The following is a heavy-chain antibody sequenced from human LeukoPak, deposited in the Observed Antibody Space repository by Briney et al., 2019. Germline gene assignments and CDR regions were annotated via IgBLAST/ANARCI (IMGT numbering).Heavy chain of an antibody. V-gene: IGHV4-39*01. Sequence: PSETLSLTCTVSGGSISISGYYWAWIRQPPGKGRVWIGSIYYSGSNYYNPSLKSRVTISVDTSKNQFSLKLSSVPAADTAVYYCARLPGNYFDYWGQGTLVTVSS. CDR2: IYYSGSN. J-gene: IGHJ4*02. CDR1: GGSISISGYY. CDR3: ARLPGNYFDY.